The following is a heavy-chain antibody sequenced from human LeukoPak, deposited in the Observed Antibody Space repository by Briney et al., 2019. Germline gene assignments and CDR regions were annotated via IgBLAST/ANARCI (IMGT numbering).Heavy chain of an antibody. CDR3: ERIGYSSSSFDY. Sequence: GGSLRLSCAASGFSFSNYWMSWVRQAPGKGLEWVANIKQDGSEKYYADSMKGRFTISRDNSKNSVYLQVDSLRVEDTAVYYCERIGYSSSSFDYWGQGTLVTVSS. D-gene: IGHD6-13*01. CDR2: IKQDGSEK. J-gene: IGHJ4*02. CDR1: GFSFSNYW. V-gene: IGHV3-7*01.